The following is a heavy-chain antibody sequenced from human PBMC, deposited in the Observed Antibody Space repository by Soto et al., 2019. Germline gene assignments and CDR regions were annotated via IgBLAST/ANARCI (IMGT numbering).Heavy chain of an antibody. Sequence: QITLKESGPTLVRPTQTLTLTCTFSGFSLRTSGAGVGWFRQPPRKAQEGLGTIYWDDDKRYRPSLERRLTITKDTSKPQVGFTMTNMGPVDTATYFCAHRRFGFGDPYDSWGQGTLVTVSS. CDR1: GFSLRTSGAG. CDR2: IYWDDDK. V-gene: IGHV2-5*02. CDR3: AHRRFGFGDPYDS. J-gene: IGHJ4*02. D-gene: IGHD3-10*01.